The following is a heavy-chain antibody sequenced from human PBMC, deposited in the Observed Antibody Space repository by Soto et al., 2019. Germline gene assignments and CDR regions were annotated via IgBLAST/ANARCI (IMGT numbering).Heavy chain of an antibody. CDR1: GGTFSSYS. Sequence: QVQLVQSGAEVKKPGSSVKVSCKASGGTFSSYSINWVRQAPGQGLEWMGEIIPIFGTANYAKKFQGRVTITADESTSTADMELSSLRSEDTDVYYCAREGGRHSGGIDYWGQGTLVTVSS. V-gene: IGHV1-69*01. CDR3: AREGGRHSGGIDY. D-gene: IGHD1-26*01. J-gene: IGHJ4*02. CDR2: IIPIFGTA.